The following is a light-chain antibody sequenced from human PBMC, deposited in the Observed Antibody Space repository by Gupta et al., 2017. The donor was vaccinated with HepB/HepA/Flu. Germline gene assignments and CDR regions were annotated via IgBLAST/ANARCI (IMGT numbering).Light chain of an antibody. CDR3: QQYGSSSWT. CDR1: PSVSSSY. V-gene: IGKV3-20*01. Sequence: EILFTHSPGTLSLSPGERATLSCRASPSVSSSYLAWYQQKPGQSPRLLIYGASSRATGIPDRFSGSGSGTDFTLTISRLEPEDFAVYFCQQYGSSSWTFGQGTKVEIK. J-gene: IGKJ1*01. CDR2: GAS.